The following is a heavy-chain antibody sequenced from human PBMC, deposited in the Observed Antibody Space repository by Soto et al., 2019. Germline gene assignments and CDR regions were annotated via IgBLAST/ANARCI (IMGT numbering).Heavy chain of an antibody. CDR2: ISPYNGKT. Sequence: ASVKVSCKASGYSFTTYGIFWVRQAPGQGLEWMGLISPYNGKTNYAQNLQGRVSMTTDTSTSTAYMDLRSLSSDDTAVYYCARDELRLGELSLFPFDYWGQGTLVTVSS. CDR3: ARDELRLGELSLFPFDY. D-gene: IGHD3-16*02. J-gene: IGHJ4*02. V-gene: IGHV1-18*01. CDR1: GYSFTTYG.